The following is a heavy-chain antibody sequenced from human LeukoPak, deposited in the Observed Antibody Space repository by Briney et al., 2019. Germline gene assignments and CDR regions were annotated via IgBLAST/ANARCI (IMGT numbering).Heavy chain of an antibody. D-gene: IGHD3-10*01. CDR3: ARGNYFDY. CDR2: ISTTAYT. J-gene: IGHJ4*02. Sequence: GGSLRLSCSASGFTFSSYSMHWVRQAPGKGLEWVSSISTTAYTCYADSVKGRFTISRDNAKNSLYLQMNSLRAEDTGVYYCARGNYFDYWGQGTLVTVSS. CDR1: GFTFSSYS. V-gene: IGHV3-21*01.